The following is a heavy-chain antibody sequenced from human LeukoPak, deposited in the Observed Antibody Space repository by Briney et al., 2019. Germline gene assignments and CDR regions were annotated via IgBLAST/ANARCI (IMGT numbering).Heavy chain of an antibody. Sequence: PSETLSLTCAVYGGSFSGYYWSWIRQPPGKGLEWIGEINHSGSTNYNPSLKSRVTISVDTSKNQFSLKLSSVTDADTAVYYCARRMEGFSRFDPWGQGTLVTVSS. CDR3: ARRMEGFSRFDP. CDR2: INHSGST. D-gene: IGHD3-3*01. CDR1: GGSFSGYY. V-gene: IGHV4-34*01. J-gene: IGHJ5*02.